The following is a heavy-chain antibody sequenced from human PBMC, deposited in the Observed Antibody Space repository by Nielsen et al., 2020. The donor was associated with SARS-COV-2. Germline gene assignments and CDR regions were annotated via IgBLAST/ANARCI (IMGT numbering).Heavy chain of an antibody. Sequence: SETLSLTCAVYGGSFSGYYWSWIRQPPGKGLEWIGEINHSGSTNYNPSLKSRVTISVDKSKNQFSLKLSSVTAADTAVYYCARDLAAVDIWGQGTMVTVSS. V-gene: IGHV4-34*01. CDR3: ARDLAAVDI. D-gene: IGHD2-15*01. CDR1: GGSFSGYY. J-gene: IGHJ3*02. CDR2: INHSGST.